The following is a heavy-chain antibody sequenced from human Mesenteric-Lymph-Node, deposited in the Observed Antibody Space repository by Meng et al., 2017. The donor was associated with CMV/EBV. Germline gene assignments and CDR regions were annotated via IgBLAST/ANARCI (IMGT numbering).Heavy chain of an antibody. CDR2: INPNSGGT. CDR1: GYTFTGYY. Sequence: ASVKVSCKASGYTFTGYYMHWVRQAPGQGLEWMGWINPNSGGTNYAQKFQGRVNMTRDTSISTAYMELSRLTSDDTAVYYCARMGIMFGAPDNEINDYWGQGTLVTVSS. D-gene: IGHD3-3*02. V-gene: IGHV1-2*02. J-gene: IGHJ4*02. CDR3: ARMGIMFGAPDNEINDY.